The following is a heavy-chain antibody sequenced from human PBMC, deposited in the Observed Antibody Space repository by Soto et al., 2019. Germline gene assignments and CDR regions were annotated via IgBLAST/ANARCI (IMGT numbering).Heavy chain of an antibody. D-gene: IGHD3-9*01. CDR2: FYYSGTT. Sequence: QVQLQESGPGLVKPSQTLSLTCTLSGGSISSEGYYWTWIRQHPGKGLEWIGDFYYSGTTSYNPSLKSRLTISVDTSNNQFSRRLSFVTAAYTAMYYCARRHDILTGSDSFDVWGRGTMVTVSS. V-gene: IGHV4-31*03. CDR1: GGSISSEGYY. CDR3: ARRHDILTGSDSFDV. J-gene: IGHJ3*01.